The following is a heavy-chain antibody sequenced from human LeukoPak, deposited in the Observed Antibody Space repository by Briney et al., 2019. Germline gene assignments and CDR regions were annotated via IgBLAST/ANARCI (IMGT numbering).Heavy chain of an antibody. J-gene: IGHJ4*02. D-gene: IGHD1-26*01. CDR3: ARASYSGLLGNFDY. CDR1: GFTFSSYG. CDR2: ISSSSSYI. Sequence: GGSLRLSCAASGFTFSSYGMSWVRQAPGKGLEWVSSISSSSSYIYYADSVKGRFTISRDNAKNSLYLQMNSLRAEDTAVYYCARASYSGLLGNFDYWGQGTLVTVSS. V-gene: IGHV3-21*01.